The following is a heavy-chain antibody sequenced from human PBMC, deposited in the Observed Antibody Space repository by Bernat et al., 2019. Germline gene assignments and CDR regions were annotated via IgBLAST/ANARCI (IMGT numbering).Heavy chain of an antibody. CDR1: GGSISPYF. CDR2: VDYSGST. D-gene: IGHD6-13*01. CDR3: ARVVKSSWHNDY. Sequence: QVQLQQSGPGLVKPSETLSLTCTVSGGSISPYFWSWIRQPPGKGLEWIGYVDYSGSTNYNPSLKSRVSISVDTSKNQFSLKLSSVTAADTAVYYCARVVKSSWHNDYWGQGTLVIVSS. J-gene: IGHJ4*02. V-gene: IGHV4-59*12.